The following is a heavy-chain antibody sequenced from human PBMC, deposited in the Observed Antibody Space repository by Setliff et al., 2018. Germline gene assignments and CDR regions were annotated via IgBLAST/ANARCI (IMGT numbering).Heavy chain of an antibody. CDR3: ARDRTAMVTHYGMDV. J-gene: IGHJ6*02. CDR2: ISSSSSYI. Sequence: GGSLRLSCAASGFTFSSYSMNWVRQAPGKGLEWVSSISSSSSYIYYADSVKGRFTISRDNAKNPLYLQMNSLRAEDTAVYYCARDRTAMVTHYGMDVWGQGTTVTVSS. D-gene: IGHD5-18*01. V-gene: IGHV3-21*01. CDR1: GFTFSSYS.